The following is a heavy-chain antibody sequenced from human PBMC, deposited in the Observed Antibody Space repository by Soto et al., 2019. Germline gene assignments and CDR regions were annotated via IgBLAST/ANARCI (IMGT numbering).Heavy chain of an antibody. CDR3: ARSPTGLRFLEWLSSPDYGMDV. Sequence: SETLSLTCTVSGGSISSYYWSWIRQPPGKGLEWLGYSYSSGSTNYNPSLKSRVSISLDTSKNQFSLKLSSVTAADTAVYYCARSPTGLRFLEWLSSPDYGMDVWGQGTTVTVSS. D-gene: IGHD3-3*01. CDR2: SYSSGST. CDR1: GGSISSYY. J-gene: IGHJ6*02. V-gene: IGHV4-59*01.